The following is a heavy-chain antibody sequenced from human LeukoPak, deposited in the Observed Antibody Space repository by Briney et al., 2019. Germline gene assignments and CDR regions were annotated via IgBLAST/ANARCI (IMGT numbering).Heavy chain of an antibody. V-gene: IGHV3-30*02. J-gene: IGHJ6*04. CDR2: IRYDGRDK. Sequence: GGSLRLSCAASRFTFSGYGMHWVRQAPGKGLEWVAFIRYDGRDKYYADSVKGRFSISRDNSRNTLYLQMNSLRDEDTAVYYCAELGITMIGGVWGKGTTVTISS. D-gene: IGHD3-10*02. CDR1: RFTFSGYG. CDR3: AELGITMIGGV.